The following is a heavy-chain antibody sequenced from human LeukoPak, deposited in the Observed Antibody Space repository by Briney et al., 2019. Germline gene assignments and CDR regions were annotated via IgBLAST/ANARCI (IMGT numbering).Heavy chain of an antibody. Sequence: GGSLRLSCAASGFTFSSYGMHWVSQAPGKGLEWVPFIRYDGSNKYYADSVMGRFTISRDNSKNTLYLQVNSLRAEDTAVYYCAARRITMIVVVTGDYWGQGTLVTVSS. CDR1: GFTFSSYG. CDR3: AARRITMIVVVTGDY. D-gene: IGHD3-22*01. V-gene: IGHV3-30*02. J-gene: IGHJ4*02. CDR2: IRYDGSNK.